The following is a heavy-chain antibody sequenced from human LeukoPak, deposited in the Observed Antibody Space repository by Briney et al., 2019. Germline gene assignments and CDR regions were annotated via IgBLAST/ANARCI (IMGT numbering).Heavy chain of an antibody. V-gene: IGHV4-4*07. J-gene: IGHJ1*01. CDR2: IYTSGST. D-gene: IGHD1-26*01. CDR3: ARDLGAPAYFQH. Sequence: GRIYTSGSTNYNPSLKSRVTMSVDTSKNQFSLKLSSVTAADTAVYYCARDLGAPAYFQHWGQGTLVTVSS.